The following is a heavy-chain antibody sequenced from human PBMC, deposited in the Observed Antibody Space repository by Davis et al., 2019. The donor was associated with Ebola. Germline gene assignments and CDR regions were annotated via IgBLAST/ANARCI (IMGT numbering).Heavy chain of an antibody. V-gene: IGHV4-4*02. Sequence: SETLSLTCAVSACSISSSNCWSCVRRPPGKGIVWIGDIYHSGSTNYNPSLKSRVTISVDASKNQFSLKLTSVTAADTAVYYCARHVVGRTGGGSIDYWGQGTLVTVSS. J-gene: IGHJ4*02. D-gene: IGHD1/OR15-1a*01. CDR3: ARHVVGRTGGGSIDY. CDR2: IYHSGST. CDR1: ACSISSSNC.